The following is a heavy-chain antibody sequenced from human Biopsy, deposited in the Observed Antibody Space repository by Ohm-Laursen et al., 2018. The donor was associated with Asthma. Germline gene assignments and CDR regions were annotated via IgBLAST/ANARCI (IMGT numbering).Heavy chain of an antibody. CDR3: ASDFPKDYVRYNFQF. V-gene: IGHV1-24*01. CDR1: GYSLTDLS. J-gene: IGHJ4*02. Sequence: SVKVSCKISGYSLTDLSMHWVRQAPGQGLEWMGGHDHEEGGTVNARRFQGRVTMTEDTSRDTAYMELSSLSSDDTAVYYCASDFPKDYVRYNFQFWGQGTLVTVSS. CDR2: HDHEEGGT. D-gene: IGHD4-17*01.